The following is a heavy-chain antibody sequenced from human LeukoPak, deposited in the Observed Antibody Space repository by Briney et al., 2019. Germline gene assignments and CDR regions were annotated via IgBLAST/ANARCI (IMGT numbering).Heavy chain of an antibody. CDR1: GYTFTGYF. Sequence: ASVKVSCKAFGYTFTGYFMHWVRQAPGQGLEWMGRINPNTGGTNYAQKFQGRVTMTRDTSISTAYMELSRLRSDDTAVYYCAIAGGGSDAFDIWGQGTMVTVSP. CDR2: INPNTGGT. D-gene: IGHD2-15*01. V-gene: IGHV1-2*06. J-gene: IGHJ3*02. CDR3: AIAGGGSDAFDI.